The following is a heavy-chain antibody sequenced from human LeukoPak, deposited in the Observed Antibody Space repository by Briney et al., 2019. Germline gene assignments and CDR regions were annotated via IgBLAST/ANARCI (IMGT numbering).Heavy chain of an antibody. Sequence: GGSLRLSYAASGFTFSSYGMHWVRQAPGKGLEWVAVIWYDGSNKYYADSVKGRFTISRDNSKNTLYLQMNSLRAEDTAVYYCARDAVLHCSSTSCYSDYWGQGTLVTVSS. J-gene: IGHJ4*02. CDR1: GFTFSSYG. CDR2: IWYDGSNK. V-gene: IGHV3-33*01. D-gene: IGHD2-2*01. CDR3: ARDAVLHCSSTSCYSDY.